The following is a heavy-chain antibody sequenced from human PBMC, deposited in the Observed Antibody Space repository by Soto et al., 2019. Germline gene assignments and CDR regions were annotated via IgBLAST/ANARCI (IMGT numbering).Heavy chain of an antibody. V-gene: IGHV3-33*01. D-gene: IGHD2-2*01. Sequence: QVQLVESGGGVVQPGRSLRLSCAASGFTFSSYGMHWVRQAPGKGLEWVAVIWYDGSNKYYADSVKGRFTISRDNSKNTLYLQINSLRAEDTAVYYCARDVRYCSSTSCSLHEHDAFDIWGQGTMVTVSS. CDR3: ARDVRYCSSTSCSLHEHDAFDI. J-gene: IGHJ3*02. CDR1: GFTFSSYG. CDR2: IWYDGSNK.